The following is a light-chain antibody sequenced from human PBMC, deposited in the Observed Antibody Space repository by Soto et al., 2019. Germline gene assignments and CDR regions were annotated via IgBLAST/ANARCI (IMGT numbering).Light chain of an antibody. CDR1: SSNVGSYKL. CDR2: EVN. Sequence: QSALTQPASVSGSPGQSITISCTGTSSNVGSYKLVSWYQQHPGKAPKLMIFEVNKRPSGVSNRFSGSKSGNTASLTISGLQADDEADYYCCLYIGATTYVFGTGTKLTVL. J-gene: IGLJ1*01. V-gene: IGLV2-23*02. CDR3: CLYIGATTYV.